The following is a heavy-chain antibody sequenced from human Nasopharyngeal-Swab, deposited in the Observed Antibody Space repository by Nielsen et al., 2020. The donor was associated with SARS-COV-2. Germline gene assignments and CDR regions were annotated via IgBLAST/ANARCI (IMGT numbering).Heavy chain of an antibody. CDR2: INPSGGST. Sequence: ASVKVSCKASGYTFTSYYMHWVRQAPGQGLEWMGIINPSGGSTSYAQKFQGRVTMTRDTSISTTYMELSRLRSDDTAVYYCARDKSGYDSTYYYYGMDVWGQGTTVTVSS. J-gene: IGHJ6*02. D-gene: IGHD5-12*01. V-gene: IGHV1-46*01. CDR3: ARDKSGYDSTYYYYGMDV. CDR1: GYTFTSYY.